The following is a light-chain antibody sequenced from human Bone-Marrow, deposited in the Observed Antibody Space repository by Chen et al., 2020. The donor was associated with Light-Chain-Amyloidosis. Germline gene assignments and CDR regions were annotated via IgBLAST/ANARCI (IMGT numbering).Light chain of an antibody. CDR1: NIGSTS. CDR3: QVWDRSSDRPV. V-gene: IGLV3-21*02. J-gene: IGLJ3*02. Sequence: SSVLTQPSSVPVAPGQTATIACGGNNIGSTSVHWYQQTPGQAPLLGVYDDSDRPSGIPERLSGSNSGNTATLTISRVEAGDEADYYCQVWDRSSDRPVFGGGTKLTVL. CDR2: DDS.